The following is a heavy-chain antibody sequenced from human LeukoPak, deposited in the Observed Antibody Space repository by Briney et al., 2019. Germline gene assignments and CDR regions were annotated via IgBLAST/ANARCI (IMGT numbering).Heavy chain of an antibody. CDR3: ARDPYGGNAGLGAFDI. CDR2: ISSSSSYI. J-gene: IGHJ3*02. D-gene: IGHD4-23*01. Sequence: GGSLRLSCAASGLTFSSYSMNWVRQAPGKGLEWVSSISSSSSYIYYADSVKGRSTISRDNAKNSLYLQMNSLRAEDTAVYYCARDPYGGNAGLGAFDIWGQGTMVTVSS. V-gene: IGHV3-21*01. CDR1: GLTFSSYS.